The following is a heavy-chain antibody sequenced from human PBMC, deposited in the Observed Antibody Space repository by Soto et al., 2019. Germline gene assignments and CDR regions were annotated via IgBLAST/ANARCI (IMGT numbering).Heavy chain of an antibody. CDR3: GGGSGWLQTD. CDR2: IKQDGSET. D-gene: IGHD6-19*01. Sequence: EVQLVESGGGLVQPGGSLRLSCAASGFTFSSYWMSWVRQAPGKGLEWVANIKQDGSETYYVDSVKGRFTISRDNAKNSIYLQMDRLGGEDTAGYYGGGGSGWLQTDWGQGTLVTVSS. CDR1: GFTFSSYW. V-gene: IGHV3-7*04. J-gene: IGHJ4*02.